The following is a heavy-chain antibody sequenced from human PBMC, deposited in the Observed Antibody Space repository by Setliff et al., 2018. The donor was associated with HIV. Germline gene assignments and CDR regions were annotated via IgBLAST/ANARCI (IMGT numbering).Heavy chain of an antibody. CDR2: INPTSGNT. CDR1: GYTFPSFY. V-gene: IGHV1-46*01. CDR3: ARDRERGQDSRSAVGGYYYYYMDV. D-gene: IGHD6-6*01. Sequence: GASVKVSCTASGYTFPSFYVHWVRQAPGQGLEWMGIINPTSGNTTYAQNFQGRVTLTRDTSTSTVYMELSRLKSEDTAVYYCARDRERGQDSRSAVGGYYYYYMDVWGKGTTVTVSS. J-gene: IGHJ6*03.